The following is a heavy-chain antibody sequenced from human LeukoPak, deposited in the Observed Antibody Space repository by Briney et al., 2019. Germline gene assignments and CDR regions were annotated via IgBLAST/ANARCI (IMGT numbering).Heavy chain of an antibody. V-gene: IGHV3-7*01. CDR2: IKQDGCVK. J-gene: IGHJ5*01. D-gene: IGHD6-6*01. Sequence: GGPLRLSCAASRFTFNNYWMSWVRQAPGKGLEWVANIKQDGCVKNYVDYMEGRFTISRDNAKNSLYLQMNGLRAEDTAVYYCVRTSRSSSTDSWGQGTLVTVSS. CDR3: VRTSRSSSTDS. CDR1: RFTFNNYW.